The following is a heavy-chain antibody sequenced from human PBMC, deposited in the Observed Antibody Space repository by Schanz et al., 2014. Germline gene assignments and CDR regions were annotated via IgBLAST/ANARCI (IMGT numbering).Heavy chain of an antibody. J-gene: IGHJ4*02. V-gene: IGHV3-33*01. CDR1: GFTFSSYG. D-gene: IGHD5-12*01. CDR3: ARYPNSVNELDY. Sequence: QVQLVESGGGVVQPGRSLRLSCAASGFTFSSYGMHWVRQVPGKGLEWVAVVCYDGSKKYYADSVKGRFTTSRDNSKNTMYLQMNSLRVEDTAVYYCARYPNSVNELDYGGQGTLVTVSS. CDR2: VCYDGSKK.